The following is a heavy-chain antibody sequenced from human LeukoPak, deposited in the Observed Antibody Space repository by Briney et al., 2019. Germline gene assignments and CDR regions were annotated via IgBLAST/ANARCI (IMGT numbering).Heavy chain of an antibody. D-gene: IGHD3-10*01. CDR2: IYYSGST. J-gene: IGHJ4*02. V-gene: IGHV4-39*01. CDR1: GGSISSSSYY. Sequence: SDALSLTCTVSGGSISSSSYYWGWTRQPPAKGLEWIGSIYYSGSTYYNPSLKNRVSISVDTSKNQLSLRLNSVTAADTAVYYCARIPLWFGEAGFDYWGQGTLVTVSS. CDR3: ARIPLWFGEAGFDY.